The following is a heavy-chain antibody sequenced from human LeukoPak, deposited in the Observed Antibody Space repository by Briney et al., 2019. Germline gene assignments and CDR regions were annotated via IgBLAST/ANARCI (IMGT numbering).Heavy chain of an antibody. CDR1: GGTFSSYA. CDR2: IIPIFGTA. V-gene: IGHV1-69*13. Sequence: GASVKVSCKASGGTFSSYAISWVRQAPGQGLEWMGGIIPIFGTANYAQKFQGRVTITADESTSTAYMELSSLRSEDTAVYYCARVYGDSDAFDIWGQGTMVTVSS. CDR3: ARVYGDSDAFDI. D-gene: IGHD4-17*01. J-gene: IGHJ3*02.